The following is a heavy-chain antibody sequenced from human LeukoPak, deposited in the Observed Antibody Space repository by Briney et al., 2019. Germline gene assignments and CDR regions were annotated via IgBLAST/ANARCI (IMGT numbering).Heavy chain of an antibody. CDR2: ISGSGGST. CDR1: GFTFSSYA. V-gene: IGHV3-23*01. Sequence: GGSLRLSCAASGFTFSSYAMSWVRQPPGKGLEWVSAISGSGGSTYYADSVKGRFTISRDNSKNTLYLQMNSLRAEDTAVYYCAKLGDIVVVPAAGWVDYWGQGTLVTVSS. J-gene: IGHJ4*02. CDR3: AKLGDIVVVPAAGWVDY. D-gene: IGHD2-2*01.